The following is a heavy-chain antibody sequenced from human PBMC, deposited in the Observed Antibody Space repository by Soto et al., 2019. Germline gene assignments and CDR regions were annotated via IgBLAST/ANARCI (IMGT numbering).Heavy chain of an antibody. CDR2: TYYRSKWYN. CDR1: GDSVSSNSAA. D-gene: IGHD6-19*01. CDR3: ARDGEGIAVAGPYYYYYGMDV. V-gene: IGHV6-1*01. Sequence: SETLSLTCAISGDSVSSNSAAWNWIRQSPSRGLEWLGRTYYRSKWYNDYAVSVKSRITINPDTSKNQFSLQLNSVTPEDTAVYSCARDGEGIAVAGPYYYYYGMDVWGQGTTVTVSS. J-gene: IGHJ6*02.